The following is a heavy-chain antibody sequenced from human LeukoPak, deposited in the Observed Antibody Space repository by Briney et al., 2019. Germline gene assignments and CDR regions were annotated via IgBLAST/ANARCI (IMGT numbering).Heavy chain of an antibody. CDR3: ARSILGSGWACIDY. CDR2: IYYSGST. D-gene: IGHD6-19*01. J-gene: IGHJ4*02. Sequence: SETLSLTCTVSGGSISSYYWSWIRQPPGKGLEWIGYIYYSGSTNYNPSLKSRVTISVDTSKNQFSLKLSSVTAADTAVYYCARSILGSGWACIDYWGQRTLVTVSS. CDR1: GGSISSYY. V-gene: IGHV4-59*01.